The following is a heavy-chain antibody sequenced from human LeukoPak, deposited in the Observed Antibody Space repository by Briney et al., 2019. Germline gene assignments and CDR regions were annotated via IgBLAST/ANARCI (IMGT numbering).Heavy chain of an antibody. CDR3: ARDRSGYFQN. J-gene: IGHJ1*01. D-gene: IGHD3-3*01. CDR2: ISSISSTI. CDR1: GFTFSSYS. Sequence: GGSLRLSCAASGFTFSSYSMSWARQAPGKGLEWLAFISSISSTIYYADSVKGRFTVSRDNAKTSLYLQMNSLRDEDTAEYYCARDRSGYFQNWGRGTLVTVSS. V-gene: IGHV3-48*02.